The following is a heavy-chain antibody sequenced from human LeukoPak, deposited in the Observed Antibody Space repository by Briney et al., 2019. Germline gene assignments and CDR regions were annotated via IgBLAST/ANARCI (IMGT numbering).Heavy chain of an antibody. Sequence: GGSLRLSCAASGFTFSSYGMSWVRQAPGKGLEWVSAIGGSTSGTYYADSVKGRFTISRDNSKNTLSLQMNSLGPEDTAVYFCAKRGVVIRVILVGFHKEAYYFDSWGQGALVTVSS. J-gene: IGHJ4*02. CDR2: IGGSTSGT. CDR3: AKRGVVIRVILVGFHKEAYYFDS. CDR1: GFTFSSYG. D-gene: IGHD3-22*01. V-gene: IGHV3-23*01.